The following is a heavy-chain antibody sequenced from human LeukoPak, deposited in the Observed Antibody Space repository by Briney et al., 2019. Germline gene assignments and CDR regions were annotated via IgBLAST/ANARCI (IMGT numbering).Heavy chain of an antibody. CDR3: ARGGYCSSTSCRKRRNWFDP. D-gene: IGHD2-2*01. CDR1: GGSFSGYH. J-gene: IGHJ5*02. CDR2: INHSGST. Sequence: PSETLSLTCAVYGGSFSGYHWSWIRQPPGKGLEWIGEINHSGSTNYNPSLKSRVTISVDTSKNQFSLKLSSVTAADTAVYYCARGGYCSSTSCRKRRNWFDPWGQGTLVTVSS. V-gene: IGHV4-34*01.